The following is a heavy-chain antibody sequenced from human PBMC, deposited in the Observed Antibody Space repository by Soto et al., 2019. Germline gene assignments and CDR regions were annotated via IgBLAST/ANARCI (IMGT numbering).Heavy chain of an antibody. CDR3: ARDRILRFLEWSRNNWFDP. V-gene: IGHV4-34*01. D-gene: IGHD3-3*01. Sequence: PSETLSLTCAVYGGSFSGYYWSWIRQPPGKGLEWIGEINHSGSTNYNPSLKSRVTISVGTSKNQFSLKLSSVTAADTAVYYCARDRILRFLEWSRNNWFDPWGQGTLVTVSS. CDR2: INHSGST. J-gene: IGHJ5*02. CDR1: GGSFSGYY.